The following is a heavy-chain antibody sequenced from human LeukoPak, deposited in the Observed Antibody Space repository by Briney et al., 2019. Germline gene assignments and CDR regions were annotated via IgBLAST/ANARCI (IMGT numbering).Heavy chain of an antibody. D-gene: IGHD6-19*01. J-gene: IGHJ3*02. Sequence: SETLSLTCAVCGGSFGGYYWSWIRQPPGKGLEWIGEINHSGSTNYNPSLKSRVTISVDTSKNQFSLKLSSVTAADTAVYYCASPGSGWYADAFDIWGQGTMVTVSS. V-gene: IGHV4-34*01. CDR3: ASPGSGWYADAFDI. CDR1: GGSFGGYY. CDR2: INHSGST.